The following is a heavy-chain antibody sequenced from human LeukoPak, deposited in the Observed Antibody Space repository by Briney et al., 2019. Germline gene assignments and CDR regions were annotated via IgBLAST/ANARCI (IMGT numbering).Heavy chain of an antibody. D-gene: IGHD3-10*01. CDR3: ARGDYYGSGGDY. CDR2: IFYSGST. V-gene: IGHV4-38-2*02. Sequence: SETLSLTCTVSGYSISSGYYWGWIRQPPGKGLEWLGSIFYSGSTYYNPSLKSRVTISVGTSKNQFSLKLSSVTAADTAVYYCARGDYYGSGGDYWGQGTLVTVSS. CDR1: GYSISSGYY. J-gene: IGHJ4*02.